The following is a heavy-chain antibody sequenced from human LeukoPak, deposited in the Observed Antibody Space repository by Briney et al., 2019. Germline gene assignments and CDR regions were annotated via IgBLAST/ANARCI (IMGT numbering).Heavy chain of an antibody. D-gene: IGHD3-9*01. J-gene: IGHJ3*02. CDR1: GGPISSSSYY. CDR3: ARHWNLENYDILTGYYVLGAFDI. CDR2: IYYSGST. V-gene: IGHV4-39*01. Sequence: PSETLSLTCTVSGGPISSSSYYWGWIRQPPGKGLEWIGSIYYSGSTYYNPSLKSRVTISVDTSKNQFSLKLSSVTAADTAVYYCARHWNLENYDILTGYYVLGAFDIWGQGTMVTVSS.